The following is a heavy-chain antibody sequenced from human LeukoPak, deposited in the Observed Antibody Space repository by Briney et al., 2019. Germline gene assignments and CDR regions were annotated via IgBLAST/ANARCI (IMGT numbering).Heavy chain of an antibody. CDR3: ARVGRGGDYGPNSL. CDR2: IIPIFGGG. CDR1: GGSFSRYA. J-gene: IGHJ3*01. Sequence: AVKVSCKASGGSFSRYAISWVRQAPGQGLEWMGGIIPIFGGGNHAQKFQGRVTITTDESTRTAYMELSSLRSEDTAVDYCARVGRGGDYGPNSLWRQRTKLTVSS. V-gene: IGHV1-69*05. D-gene: IGHD4-17*01.